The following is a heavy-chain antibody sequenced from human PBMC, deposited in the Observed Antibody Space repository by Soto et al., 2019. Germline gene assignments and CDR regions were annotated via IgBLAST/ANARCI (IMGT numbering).Heavy chain of an antibody. J-gene: IGHJ4*02. D-gene: IGHD3-10*01. CDR2: ISGSGGST. CDR3: AKDGLLWSPYYFGY. Sequence: GGSLRLSCAASGVTFSSYAMSWVRQAPGKGLEWVSAISGSGGSTYYADSVKGRFTISRDNSKNTLYLQMNSLSAEDTAVYYCAKDGLLWSPYYFGYWGQGTLVTVSS. CDR1: GVTFSSYA. V-gene: IGHV3-23*01.